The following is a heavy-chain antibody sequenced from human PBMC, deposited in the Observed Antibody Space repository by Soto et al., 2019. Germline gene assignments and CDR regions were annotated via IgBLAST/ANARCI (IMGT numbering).Heavy chain of an antibody. CDR3: AADSSGSTADYYYYYGMDV. Sequence: QVHLVQSGAEVKKPGASVKVSCKASTYTFSRYGISWVRQAPGQGLEWMGWISAYNGNTKYAQKFQGRVTMTTVTSTTTAYMELRSLRSDDTAVYYCAADSSGSTADYYYYYGMDVWGQGTTATVSS. D-gene: IGHD3-22*01. CDR1: TYTFSRYG. V-gene: IGHV1-18*01. J-gene: IGHJ6*02. CDR2: ISAYNGNT.